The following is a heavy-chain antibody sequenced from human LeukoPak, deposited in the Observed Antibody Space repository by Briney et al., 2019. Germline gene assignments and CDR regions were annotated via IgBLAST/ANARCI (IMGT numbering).Heavy chain of an antibody. Sequence: ASVKVSCKASGYTFTGYYMHWVRQAPGQGLEWMGWINPNSGGRNYAQKFQGRVTMTRDTSISTAYMELSRLRSDDTAVYYCARVYRRGYSYGEFDYWGQGTLVTVSS. J-gene: IGHJ4*02. CDR3: ARVYRRGYSYGEFDY. CDR1: GYTFTGYY. D-gene: IGHD5-18*01. V-gene: IGHV1-2*02. CDR2: INPNSGGR.